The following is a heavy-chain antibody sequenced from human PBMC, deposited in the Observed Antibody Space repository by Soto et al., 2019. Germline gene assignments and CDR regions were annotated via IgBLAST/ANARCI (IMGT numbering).Heavy chain of an antibody. CDR2: VNPGGIT. CDR3: GRVVIKMAIPSIDS. Sequence: QAQLQQWGAGLLKPSETLSLTCAVYGGSLSGYYWTWIRQPPGKGLEWIGEVNPGGITNYSPSVKSRLKISQDTCKKEVSLERTSVTAADTAVYYCGRVVIKMAIPSIDSGGPGTLFTVSS. CDR1: GGSLSGYY. V-gene: IGHV4-34*01. J-gene: IGHJ4*02.